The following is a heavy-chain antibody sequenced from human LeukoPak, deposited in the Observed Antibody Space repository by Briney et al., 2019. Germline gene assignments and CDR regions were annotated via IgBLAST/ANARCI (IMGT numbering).Heavy chain of an antibody. Sequence: PSETLSLTCAVYGGSFSGYYWTWIRQPPGKGLEWIGYLDYSGSTNYNPSLKSRVTISVDTSKNQFSLKLSSVTAEDTAVYYCARRHVESTSWSDPYYFDYWGQGTLVTVSS. D-gene: IGHD2-2*01. V-gene: IGHV4-59*01. CDR3: ARRHVESTSWSDPYYFDY. J-gene: IGHJ4*02. CDR2: LDYSGST. CDR1: GGSFSGYY.